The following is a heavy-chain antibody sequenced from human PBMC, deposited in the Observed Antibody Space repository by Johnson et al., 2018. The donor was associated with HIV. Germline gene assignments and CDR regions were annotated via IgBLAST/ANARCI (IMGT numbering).Heavy chain of an antibody. V-gene: IGHV3-11*04. D-gene: IGHD4-17*01. CDR3: ARDGLHQLIDYGDYADRVWAVGATTAFDI. J-gene: IGHJ3*02. CDR1: GFTFRDYY. CDR2: ISTSGTTI. Sequence: QVQLVESGGGLVKPGGSLRLSCAASGFTFRDYYMSWIRQAPGKGLEWVSYISTSGTTIYYADSVKGRFSISRDNTKNSLYLQINSLRVEDTAVYYCARDGLHQLIDYGDYADRVWAVGATTAFDIWGQGTLVTVSS.